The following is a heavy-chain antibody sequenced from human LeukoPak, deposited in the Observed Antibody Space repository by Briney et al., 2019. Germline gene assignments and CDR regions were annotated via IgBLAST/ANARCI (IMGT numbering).Heavy chain of an antibody. CDR2: IYYSGST. V-gene: IGHV4-59*12. CDR1: GGSISSYY. CDR3: ARDKGASRYSSGWSFGLYFDY. Sequence: SETLSLTCTVSGGSISSYYWSWIRQPPGKGLEWIGYIYYSGSTNYNPSLKSRVTISVDTSKNQFSLKLSSVTAADTAVYYCARDKGASRYSSGWSFGLYFDYWGQGTLVTVSS. J-gene: IGHJ4*02. D-gene: IGHD6-19*01.